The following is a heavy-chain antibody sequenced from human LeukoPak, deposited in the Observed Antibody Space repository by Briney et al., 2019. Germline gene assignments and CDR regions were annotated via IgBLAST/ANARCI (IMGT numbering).Heavy chain of an antibody. CDR1: GFTFSSYW. V-gene: IGHV3-74*01. D-gene: IGHD2-2*01. CDR3: TRRGLVPAFDI. J-gene: IGHJ3*02. Sequence: GGSLRLSCAASGFTFSSYWMHWVRQAPGKGLVWVSRINGDGSSTTYADAVKGRFTVSRDNAKNTLYLQMSSLRAEDTAVYYCTRRGLVPAFDIWGQGTMVTVAS. CDR2: INGDGSST.